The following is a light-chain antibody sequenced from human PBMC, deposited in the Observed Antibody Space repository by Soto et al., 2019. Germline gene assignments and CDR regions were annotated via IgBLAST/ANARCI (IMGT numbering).Light chain of an antibody. CDR2: WAS. CDR1: QSVLYDSNNMNY. CDR3: QQYYSIPLT. Sequence: DFVMTQSPDSLAVSLGETATINCKSSQSVLYDSNNMNYLSWYQQKPGQPPKLLIYWASTRKSGVPDRISGSGSGTDSTLTISNLQAEDVAVYYCQQYYSIPLTYGGGTKVEIK. V-gene: IGKV4-1*01. J-gene: IGKJ4*01.